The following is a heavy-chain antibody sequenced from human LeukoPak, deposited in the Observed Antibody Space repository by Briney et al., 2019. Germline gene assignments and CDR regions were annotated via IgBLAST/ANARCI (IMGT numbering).Heavy chain of an antibody. V-gene: IGHV4-34*01. D-gene: IGHD5-18*01. CDR1: GGPFSGYY. CDR2: INHSGST. CDR3: ARRGYSYGPRYYYYMDV. J-gene: IGHJ6*03. Sequence: SETLSLTCAVYGGPFSGYYWSWIRQPPGKGLEWIGEINHSGSTNYDPSLKSRVTISVDTSKNQFFLKLSSVTAADTAVYYCARRGYSYGPRYYYYMDVWGKGTTVTVSS.